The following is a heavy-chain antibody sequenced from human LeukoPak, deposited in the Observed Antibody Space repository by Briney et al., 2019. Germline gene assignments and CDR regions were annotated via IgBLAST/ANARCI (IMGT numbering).Heavy chain of an antibody. Sequence: PSETLSLTCVASGASISRHYWSWIRQPPGKGLEWIGYIYASGRTNYNPALKSRVTISGDTSNNQSSLRLTSVTAADTAVYYCARHRENSYESSHMGFDPWGPGTLVTVSS. CDR2: IYASGRT. CDR3: ARHRENSYESSHMGFDP. J-gene: IGHJ5*02. D-gene: IGHD3-22*01. V-gene: IGHV4-4*09. CDR1: GASISRHY.